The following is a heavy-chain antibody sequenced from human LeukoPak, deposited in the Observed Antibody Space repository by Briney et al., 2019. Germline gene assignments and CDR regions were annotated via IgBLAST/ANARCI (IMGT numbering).Heavy chain of an antibody. Sequence: SETLSLTCTVSGGSISSYYWSWIRQPAGKGLEWIGRIYTSGSTNYNPSLKSRVTMSVDTSKSQFSLKLSSVTAADTAVYYCARNQGYCSSTSCSGVYYFDYWGQGTLVTVSS. J-gene: IGHJ4*02. CDR3: ARNQGYCSSTSCSGVYYFDY. D-gene: IGHD2-2*01. V-gene: IGHV4-4*07. CDR2: IYTSGST. CDR1: GGSISSYY.